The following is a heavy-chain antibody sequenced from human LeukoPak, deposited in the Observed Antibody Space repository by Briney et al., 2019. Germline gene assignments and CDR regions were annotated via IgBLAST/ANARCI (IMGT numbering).Heavy chain of an antibody. V-gene: IGHV4-59*06. CDR1: GGSISSYY. CDR2: IYYSGST. Sequence: SETLSLTCIVSGGSISSYYWSWIRQPPGKGLEWIGYIYYSGSTYYNPSLKSRVTISVDTSKNQFSLKLSSVTAADTAVYYCAGHKYQDYWGQGTLVTVSS. D-gene: IGHD2/OR15-2a*01. J-gene: IGHJ4*02. CDR3: AGHKYQDY.